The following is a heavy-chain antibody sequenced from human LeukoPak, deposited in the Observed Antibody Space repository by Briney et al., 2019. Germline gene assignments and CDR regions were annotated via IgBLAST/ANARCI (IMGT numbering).Heavy chain of an antibody. CDR3: ARTDSSGYFDRQRHIDY. CDR1: GGTFSSYA. D-gene: IGHD3-22*01. Sequence: ASVKVSCKASGGTFSSYAISWVRQAPGQGLEWMGIINPSGGSTSYAQKFQGRVTMTRDTSTSTVYMELSSLRSEDTAVYYCARTDSSGYFDRQRHIDYWGQGTLVTVSS. J-gene: IGHJ4*02. V-gene: IGHV1-46*01. CDR2: INPSGGST.